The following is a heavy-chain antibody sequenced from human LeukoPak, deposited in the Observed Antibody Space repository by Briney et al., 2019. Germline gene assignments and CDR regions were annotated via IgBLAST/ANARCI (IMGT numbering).Heavy chain of an antibody. V-gene: IGHV3-53*01. Sequence: GGSLRLSCAASGFNVNNKYMTWVRQTPARGLEWVSVIYAGGGTYYADFVQGRFTISRDNSKNTLFLAMNSPGIDDTAVYYCATAMNFGHFDLWGRGTLVAVSS. CDR1: GFNVNNKY. D-gene: IGHD2-2*01. CDR2: IYAGGGT. J-gene: IGHJ2*01. CDR3: ATAMNFGHFDL.